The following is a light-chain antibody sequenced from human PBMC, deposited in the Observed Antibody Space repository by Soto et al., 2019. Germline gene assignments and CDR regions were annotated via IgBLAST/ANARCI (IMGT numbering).Light chain of an antibody. J-gene: IGKJ1*01. CDR3: LQHNNYPWT. V-gene: IGKV1-16*01. Sequence: DIQMTQSPSSLSASVGDRVTIICRASQNINSYLAWFQQKPGKAPKSLIYDATSLQSGVPSRFSGSGSGIDFSLTISSLQSEDIATYYCLQHNNYPWTFGQGTKLEIK. CDR2: DAT. CDR1: QNINSY.